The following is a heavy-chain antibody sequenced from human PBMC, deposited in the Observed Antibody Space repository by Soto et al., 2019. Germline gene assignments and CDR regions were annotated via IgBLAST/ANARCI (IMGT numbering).Heavy chain of an antibody. V-gene: IGHV3-21*01. D-gene: IGHD2-21*01. Sequence: GGSLRLSCAASGFTFSSYSMNWVRQAPGKGLEWVSSIKSISSYICYANSVKGRFTISRENDKNSQYMQMNSLRSEDTAGYCGASRGGDFDYWGQGTLVTVSS. J-gene: IGHJ4*02. CDR3: ASRGGDFDY. CDR2: IKSISSYI. CDR1: GFTFSSYS.